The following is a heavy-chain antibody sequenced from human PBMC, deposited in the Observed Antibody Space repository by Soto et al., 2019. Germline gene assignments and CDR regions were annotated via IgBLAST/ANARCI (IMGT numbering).Heavy chain of an antibody. CDR3: ARGEGRWPQFRRYFDL. CDR2: IYFSGTT. V-gene: IGHV4-59*01. D-gene: IGHD3-10*01. J-gene: IGHJ2*01. Sequence: SETLSLTCTVSGGSINSYYWTWIRQPPGKGLEWIGYIYFSGTTNYNPSLKSRVTMSVDTSKNQFSLKLTSVTAADTAVYYCARGEGRWPQFRRYFDLWGRGTLVTVSS. CDR1: GGSINSYY.